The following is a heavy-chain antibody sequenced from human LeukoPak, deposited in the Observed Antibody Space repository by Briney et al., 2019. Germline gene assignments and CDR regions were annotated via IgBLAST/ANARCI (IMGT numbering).Heavy chain of an antibody. V-gene: IGHV4-61*09. J-gene: IGHJ4*02. CDR2: IYTSGST. D-gene: IGHD4-23*01. CDR3: ARAQGYGGNFDY. CDR1: GGSISSGNYY. Sequence: SQTLSLTCTVSGGSISSGNYYWSWIRQPAGKGLEGIGHIYTSGSTNYNPSLKSRVTMSVDTSKNQFSLKLSSVTAADTAVYYCARAQGYGGNFDYWGQGTLVTVSS.